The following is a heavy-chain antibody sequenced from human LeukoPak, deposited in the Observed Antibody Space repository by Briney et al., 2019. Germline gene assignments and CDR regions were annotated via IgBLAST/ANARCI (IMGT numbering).Heavy chain of an antibody. CDR2: IHYRGGT. Sequence: SGTLSLTCAVSGGSISNENWWSWVRPPPGKGLEWIGEIHYRGGTNYNPSLRSRVTISVDTSKNQISLKMTSVTAADTAVYYCATPNDAFNIWGQGTMVTVSS. CDR3: ATPNDAFNI. V-gene: IGHV4-4*02. J-gene: IGHJ3*02. CDR1: GGSISNENW.